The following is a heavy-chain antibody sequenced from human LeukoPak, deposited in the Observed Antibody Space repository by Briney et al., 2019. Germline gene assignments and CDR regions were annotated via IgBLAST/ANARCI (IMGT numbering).Heavy chain of an antibody. V-gene: IGHV4-4*07. Sequence: PSETLSLTCTVSGGSINNYYWSWIRQPAGKGLEWIGRIYTRGSTNYNPSLKSRVAMSVDTSKNQFSLKLSSVTAADTAVYYCARGRYCSADICSGGDAFDIWGQGTMVSVSS. D-gene: IGHD2-15*01. CDR3: ARGRYCSADICSGGDAFDI. J-gene: IGHJ3*02. CDR2: IYTRGST. CDR1: GGSINNYY.